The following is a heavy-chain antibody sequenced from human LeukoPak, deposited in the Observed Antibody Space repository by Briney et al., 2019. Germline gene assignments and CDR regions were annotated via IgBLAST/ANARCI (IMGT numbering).Heavy chain of an antibody. CDR2: IHNTGTT. V-gene: IGHV4-59*01. CDR1: GASISSEC. J-gene: IGHJ5*02. CDR3: ARMHYGGNFYRFDQ. Sequence: PSETLSLTCTFSGASISSECWSWIRQSPGEGLEWIGYIHNTGTTKFNPSLKSRVTISVHTSKNQFSLNLSSVTAADTAVYYCARMHYGGNFYRFDQWGQGSLVTVSS. D-gene: IGHD4-23*01.